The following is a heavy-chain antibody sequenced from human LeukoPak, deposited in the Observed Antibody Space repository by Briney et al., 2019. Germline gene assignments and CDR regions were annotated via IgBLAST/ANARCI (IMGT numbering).Heavy chain of an antibody. D-gene: IGHD6-13*01. V-gene: IGHV3-48*01. Sequence: GSLRLSCAASGFTLSSYTMNWVRQAPGKGLEWVSYISSSSSTIYYADSVKGRFTISRDNAKNSLYLQMNSLRAEDTAVYYCARGYSSSWYMNWFDPWGQGTLVAVSS. CDR1: GFTLSSYT. CDR3: ARGYSSSWYMNWFDP. CDR2: ISSSSSTI. J-gene: IGHJ5*02.